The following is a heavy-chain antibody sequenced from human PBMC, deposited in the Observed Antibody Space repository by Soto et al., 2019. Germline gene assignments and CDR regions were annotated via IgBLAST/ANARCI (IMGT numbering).Heavy chain of an antibody. Sequence: SETLSLTCAVSGDSISSSSYYWAWIRQPPGRGLEWIGSIHYRANSYYSPSLKSRITISVDTAKNQISLRLSSVTAADTAVYYCARPLQSAVSGFDHWGQSTLVTVSS. J-gene: IGHJ1*01. V-gene: IGHV4-39*01. D-gene: IGHD6-13*01. CDR2: IHYRANS. CDR1: GDSISSSSYY. CDR3: ARPLQSAVSGFDH.